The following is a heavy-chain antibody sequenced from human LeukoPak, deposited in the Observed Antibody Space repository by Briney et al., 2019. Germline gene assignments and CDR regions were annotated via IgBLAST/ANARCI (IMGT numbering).Heavy chain of an antibody. CDR1: GGSFSGYY. Sequence: SETLSLTCAVYGGSFSGYYWSWIRQPPGMGLEWIGEINHSGSTNYNPSLKSRVTISVDTSKNQFSLKLSSVTAADTAVYYCARGVSVAGTDYWGQGTLVTVSS. CDR2: INHSGST. CDR3: ARGVSVAGTDY. J-gene: IGHJ4*02. V-gene: IGHV4-34*01. D-gene: IGHD6-19*01.